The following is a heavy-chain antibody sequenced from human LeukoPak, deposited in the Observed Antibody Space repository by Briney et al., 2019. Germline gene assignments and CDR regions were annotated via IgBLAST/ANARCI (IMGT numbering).Heavy chain of an antibody. D-gene: IGHD2-21*01. CDR2: IYYSGST. Sequence: SETLSLTCTVSGGSISSSNYYWGWIRQPPGKGLKWIGSIYYSGSTYYNPSLKSRVTMSVDTSKNQFSLKLSSVTAADTAVYYCARAPLNCGGDCYFPRWGQGTLVTVSS. V-gene: IGHV4-39*07. CDR1: GGSISSSNYY. CDR3: ARAPLNCGGDCYFPR. J-gene: IGHJ4*02.